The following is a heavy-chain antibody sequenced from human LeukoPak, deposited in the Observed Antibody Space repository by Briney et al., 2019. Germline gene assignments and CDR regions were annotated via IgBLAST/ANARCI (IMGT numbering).Heavy chain of an antibody. V-gene: IGHV3-48*01. CDR2: ISSSSGTI. D-gene: IGHD5-18*01. J-gene: IGHJ4*02. CDR1: GFTFSSYS. Sequence: PGGSLRLSCAASGFTFSSYSMNWVRQAPGKGLEWVSYISSSSGTIYYADPVKGRFTISRDNAKNSLYLQMNSLRAGDTAVYYCARALRAYSYGTFDYWGQGTLVTVSS. CDR3: ARALRAYSYGTFDY.